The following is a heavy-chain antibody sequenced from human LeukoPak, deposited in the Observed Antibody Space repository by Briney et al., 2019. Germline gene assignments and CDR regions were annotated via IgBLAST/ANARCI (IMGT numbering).Heavy chain of an antibody. CDR3: AKSTYYYDTFVNAFDF. V-gene: IGHV4-39*07. D-gene: IGHD3-22*01. CDR2: IYYGGST. J-gene: IGHJ3*01. Sequence: SETLSLTCTVSGGSISSSSYYWGWIRQPPGKGLEWIGSIYYGGSTYYNASLRSRDTTSVDTSKNQFSLKLSSVTAADTAVYYCAKSTYYYDTFVNAFDFWGQGTVVTVSS. CDR1: GGSISSSSYY.